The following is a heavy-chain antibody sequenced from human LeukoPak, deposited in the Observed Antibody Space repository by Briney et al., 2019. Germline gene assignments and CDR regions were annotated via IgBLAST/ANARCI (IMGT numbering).Heavy chain of an antibody. Sequence: GGSLRLSCAASGFTFSSYGMHWVRQAPGKGLEWVAFIRYDGSNKYYADSVKGRFTISRDNSKNTLYLQMNSLRAEDTAVYYCAKDRAEKYQLLEFFDFWGQGTLVTVSS. J-gene: IGHJ4*02. CDR2: IRYDGSNK. D-gene: IGHD2-2*01. CDR1: GFTFSSYG. V-gene: IGHV3-30*02. CDR3: AKDRAEKYQLLEFFDF.